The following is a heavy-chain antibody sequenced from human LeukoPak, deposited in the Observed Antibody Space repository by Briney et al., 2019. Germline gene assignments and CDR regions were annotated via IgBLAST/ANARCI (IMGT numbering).Heavy chain of an antibody. CDR2: INHSGST. Sequence: SETLSLTCAVYGGSFSGDFWSWIRQSPGKGLEWIGEINHSGSTNYNPSLKSRVTISVDTSKNQFSLKLSSVTAADTAVYYCARHDHYGSGRGADYWGQGTLVTVSS. CDR3: ARHDHYGSGRGADY. D-gene: IGHD3-10*01. J-gene: IGHJ4*02. V-gene: IGHV4-34*01. CDR1: GGSFSGDF.